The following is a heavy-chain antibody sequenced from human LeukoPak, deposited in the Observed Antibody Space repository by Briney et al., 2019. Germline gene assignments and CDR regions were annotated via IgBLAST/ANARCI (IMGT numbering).Heavy chain of an antibody. D-gene: IGHD3-10*01. CDR3: ARYGSGSYSLDY. Sequence: SVKVSCKASGGTFSSYAISWVRQAPGQGLEWMGGIIPIFGTANYAQKFQGRVTITADESTSTAYMELSSLRSEDTAVYYCARYGSGSYSLDYWSQGTLVTVSS. J-gene: IGHJ4*02. CDR1: GGTFSSYA. V-gene: IGHV1-69*13. CDR2: IIPIFGTA.